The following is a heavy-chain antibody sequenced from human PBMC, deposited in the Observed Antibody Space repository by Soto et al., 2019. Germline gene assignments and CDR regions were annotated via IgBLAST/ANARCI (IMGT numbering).Heavy chain of an antibody. CDR2: IYNSGST. CDR1: GASISGYY. V-gene: IGHV4-59*01. D-gene: IGHD3-22*01. Sequence: ETLSLTCSVSGASISGYYWSWIRQPPGKGLEWIGYIYNSGSTNYNPSLKSRVTISVDTSKNQFSLKLGSVTAADTAVYYCARHFYDSDGYYSYDYWGQGALVTVSS. J-gene: IGHJ4*02. CDR3: ARHFYDSDGYYSYDY.